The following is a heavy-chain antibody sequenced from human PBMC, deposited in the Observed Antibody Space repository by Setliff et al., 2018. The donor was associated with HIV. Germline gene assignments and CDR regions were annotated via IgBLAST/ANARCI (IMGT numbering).Heavy chain of an antibody. D-gene: IGHD3-16*01. Sequence: GESLKISCKASGYTFTDYWIGWVRQMPGKGLEWMGMIFPGDSDTRYDPAFQGQVTFSADKSTNSVYLQWSSLKASDAGMYFCARQDSISMSTPLNYYYYMDVWGKGTTVTSPQ. CDR2: IFPGDSDT. CDR1: GYTFTDYW. CDR3: ARQDSISMSTPLNYYYYMDV. J-gene: IGHJ6*04. V-gene: IGHV5-51*01.